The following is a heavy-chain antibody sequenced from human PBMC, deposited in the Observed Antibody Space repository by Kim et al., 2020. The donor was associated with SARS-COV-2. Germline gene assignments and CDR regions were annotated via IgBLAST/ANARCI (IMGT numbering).Heavy chain of an antibody. V-gene: IGHV4-59*01. D-gene: IGHD3-22*01. CDR2: IYYSGST. J-gene: IGHJ3*02. Sequence: SETLSLTCTVSGGSISSYYWSWIRQPPGKGLEWIGYIYYSGSTNYNPSLKSRVTISVDTSKNQFSLKLSSVTAADTAVYYCARATYYYDSSGYYYESDAFDIWGQGTMVTVSS. CDR3: ARATYYYDSSGYYYESDAFDI. CDR1: GGSISSYY.